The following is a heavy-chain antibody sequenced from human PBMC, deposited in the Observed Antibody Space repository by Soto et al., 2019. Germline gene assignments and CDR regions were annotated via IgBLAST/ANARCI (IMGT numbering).Heavy chain of an antibody. CDR3: ARDRSTAMVDYYSGMDV. CDR2: IIPIFGTA. Sequence: QVQLVQSGAEVKKPGSSVKVSCKASGGTFSSYAISWVRQAPGQGLEWMGGIIPIFGTANYAQKFQGRVTITADESTSTAYMELSSLRSEDTAVYYCARDRSTAMVDYYSGMDVWGQGTTVTVSS. D-gene: IGHD5-18*01. J-gene: IGHJ6*02. V-gene: IGHV1-69*12. CDR1: GGTFSSYA.